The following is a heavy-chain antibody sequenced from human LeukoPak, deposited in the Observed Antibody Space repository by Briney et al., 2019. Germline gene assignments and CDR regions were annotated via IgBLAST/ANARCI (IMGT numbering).Heavy chain of an antibody. V-gene: IGHV4-59*11. CDR3: ASRPSGSTWYGVFDY. CDR1: GASMSNHY. CDR2: IYDSETT. Sequence: SETLSLTCTVSGASMSNHYWSWIRQPPGKGLEWIGYIYDSETTNYNPSLKSRVTMSVDTSKNQFFLNLSSVTAADTVLYYCASRPSGSTWYGVFDYWSRGTLVTVSS. D-gene: IGHD6-13*01. J-gene: IGHJ4*02.